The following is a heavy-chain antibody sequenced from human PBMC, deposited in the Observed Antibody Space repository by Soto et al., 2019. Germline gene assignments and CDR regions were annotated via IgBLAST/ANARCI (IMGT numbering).Heavy chain of an antibody. CDR1: GFTFSSYA. CDR2: ISYDGSNK. CDR3: ARARTPMYYYDSSGYSINNWFAP. Sequence: GGSLRLSCAASGFTFSSYAMHWVRQAPGKGLEWVAVISYDGSNKYYADSVKGRFTISRDNSKNTLYLQMNSLRAEDTAVYYCARARTPMYYYDSSGYSINNWFAPWGQGTLVTVSS. V-gene: IGHV3-30-3*01. J-gene: IGHJ5*02. D-gene: IGHD3-22*01.